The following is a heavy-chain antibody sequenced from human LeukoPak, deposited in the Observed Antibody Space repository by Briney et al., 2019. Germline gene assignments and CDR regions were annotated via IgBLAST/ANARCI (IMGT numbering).Heavy chain of an antibody. V-gene: IGHV1-46*01. CDR1: GYSFTSNY. J-gene: IGHJ4*02. Sequence: ASVKVSCKASGYSFTSNYIHWVRQAPGQGLEWMGMIYPRDGSTSYAQKFQGRVTVTRDTSTSTVHMELSGLRSEDSAVYFCARYRPHTSSFDSWGQGTLVTVSS. CDR2: IYPRDGST. CDR3: ARYRPHTSSFDS. D-gene: IGHD6-19*01.